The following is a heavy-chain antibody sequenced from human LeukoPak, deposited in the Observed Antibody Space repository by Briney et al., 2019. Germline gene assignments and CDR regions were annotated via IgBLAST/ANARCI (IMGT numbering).Heavy chain of an antibody. Sequence: GRSLRLSCAASGFTFSSYGMHWDRQAPGKGLAWVAVIWYDGSNKYYADSVKGRFTISRDNFKDTLYLQMNSLRDEDTAVYYCARDGGGSTVTPSDWGQGTLVTVSS. D-gene: IGHD4-17*01. CDR1: GFTFSSYG. J-gene: IGHJ4*02. CDR3: ARDGGGSTVTPSD. CDR2: IWYDGSNK. V-gene: IGHV3-33*01.